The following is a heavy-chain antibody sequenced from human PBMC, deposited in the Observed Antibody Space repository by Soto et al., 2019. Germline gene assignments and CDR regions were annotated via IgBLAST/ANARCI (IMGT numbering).Heavy chain of an antibody. CDR1: GFTFSSYA. D-gene: IGHD1-1*01. V-gene: IGHV3-30-3*01. CDR3: ARAGSTTGHDY. CDR2: ISYDGSNK. J-gene: IGHJ4*02. Sequence: QVQLVESGGGVVQPGRSLRLSCAASGFTFSSYAMHWVRQAPGKGLEWVAVISYDGSNKYYADSVKGRFTISRDNSKNTLYLQMNSLRAEDTAVYYCARAGSTTGHDYWGQGTLVTVS.